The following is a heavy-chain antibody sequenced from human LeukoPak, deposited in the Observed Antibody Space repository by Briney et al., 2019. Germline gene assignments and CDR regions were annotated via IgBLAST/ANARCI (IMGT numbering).Heavy chain of an antibody. J-gene: IGHJ4*02. Sequence: PGRSLRLSCTASGYTFGDYALTWVRQAPGKGLEWLGFIRSKTYGGTTELAASAEGRFTISRDDSKSIAYLQMNSLKTEDTAVYYCTRSEYTYYYDGSGYLIDYWGQGTLVTVSS. CDR2: IRSKTYGGTT. CDR3: TRSEYTYYYDGSGYLIDY. V-gene: IGHV3-49*04. CDR1: GYTFGDYA. D-gene: IGHD3-22*01.